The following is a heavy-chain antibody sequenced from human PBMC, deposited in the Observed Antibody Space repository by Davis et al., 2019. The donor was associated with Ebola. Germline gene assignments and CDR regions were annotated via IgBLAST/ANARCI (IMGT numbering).Heavy chain of an antibody. CDR2: IYYSGST. V-gene: IGHV4-39*01. D-gene: IGHD2/OR15-2a*01. J-gene: IGHJ6*02. CDR3: VEYFQYYYYGMDV. Sequence: SETLSLTCTVSGGSISSGGYYWSWIRQHPGKGLEWIGSIYYSGSTYYNPSLKSRVTISVDTSKNQFSLKLSSVTAADTAVYYCVEYFQYYYYGMDVWGQGTTVTVSS. CDR1: GGSISSGGYY.